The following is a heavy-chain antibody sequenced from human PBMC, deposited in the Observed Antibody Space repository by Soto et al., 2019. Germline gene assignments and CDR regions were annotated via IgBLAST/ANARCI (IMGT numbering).Heavy chain of an antibody. J-gene: IGHJ5*02. CDR3: ALKRSMYSSSQDNWFDP. Sequence: QITLKESGPTLVNPTQTLTLTCTFSGFSLSTSGVGVGWIRQPPGKALEWLALIYWDDDKRYSPSLKSRLTITKDTSKNQVVLTMTNMDPVDTATYYCALKRSMYSSSQDNWFDPWGQGTLVTVSS. CDR2: IYWDDDK. V-gene: IGHV2-5*02. CDR1: GFSLSTSGVG. D-gene: IGHD6-6*01.